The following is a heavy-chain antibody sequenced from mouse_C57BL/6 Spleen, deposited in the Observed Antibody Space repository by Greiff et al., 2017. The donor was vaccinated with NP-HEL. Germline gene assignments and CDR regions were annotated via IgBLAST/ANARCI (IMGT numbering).Heavy chain of an antibody. CDR3: ARGEGGYYFDY. J-gene: IGHJ2*01. Sequence: VQLQQSGPVLVKPGASVKMSCKASGYTFTDYYMNWVKQSHGKSLEWIGVINPYNGGTSYNQKFKGKATLTVDKSSSTAYMELNSLTSEDSAVYYCARGEGGYYFDYWGQGTTLTVSS. CDR2: INPYNGGT. CDR1: GYTFTDYY. V-gene: IGHV1-19*01.